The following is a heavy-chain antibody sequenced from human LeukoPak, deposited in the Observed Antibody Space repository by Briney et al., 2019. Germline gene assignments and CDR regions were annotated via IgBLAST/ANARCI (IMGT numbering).Heavy chain of an antibody. Sequence: SETLSLTCTVSGGSISSYYWSWIRQPPGKGLEWIGYMYNSGSTNYNPSLKSRVTISADTSKNEFSLKLTSVTAADTAVYYCARHVVAARDAFDIWGKGTMVTVSS. V-gene: IGHV4-59*08. J-gene: IGHJ3*02. CDR3: ARHVVAARDAFDI. CDR2: MYNSGST. D-gene: IGHD6-25*01. CDR1: GGSISSYY.